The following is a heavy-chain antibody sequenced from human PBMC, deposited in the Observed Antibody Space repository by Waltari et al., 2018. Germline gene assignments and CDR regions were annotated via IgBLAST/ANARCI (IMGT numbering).Heavy chain of an antibody. J-gene: IGHJ4*02. CDR3: ARDLFYSGSYYGLRDY. Sequence: EVQLVESGGGLIQPGGSLRISCAASGFTVSSNYMSWVRQAPGKGLEWVSVIYSGGSTYYADSVKGRFTISRDNSKNTLYLQMNSLRAEDTAVYYCARDLFYSGSYYGLRDYWGQGTLVTVSS. D-gene: IGHD1-26*01. V-gene: IGHV3-53*01. CDR1: GFTVSSNY. CDR2: IYSGGST.